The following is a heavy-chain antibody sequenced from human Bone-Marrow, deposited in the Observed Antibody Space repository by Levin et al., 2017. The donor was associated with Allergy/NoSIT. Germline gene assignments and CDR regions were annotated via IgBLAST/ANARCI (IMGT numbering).Heavy chain of an antibody. D-gene: IGHD3-22*01. V-gene: IGHV5-51*01. Sequence: GSLRLSCQGSGYSFTSYWIGWVRQMPGKGLEWMGIIYPGDSDTRYSPSFQGQVTISADKSISTAYLQWSSLKASDTAMYYCARGGDSSGYYDAFDIWGQGTMVTVSS. J-gene: IGHJ3*02. CDR2: IYPGDSDT. CDR1: GYSFTSYW. CDR3: ARGGDSSGYYDAFDI.